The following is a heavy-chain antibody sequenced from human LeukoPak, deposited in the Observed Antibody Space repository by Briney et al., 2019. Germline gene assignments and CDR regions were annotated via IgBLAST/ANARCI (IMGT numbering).Heavy chain of an antibody. CDR3: ATGRDSYKTGH. Sequence: SETLSLTCTFSGVSCSPGHWSWIRQPPGKGLEWIGVICDNGNTDYNPSLKSRVTISVDTSKRQFSLKLSSLAAADTAVYYCATGRDSYKTGHWGQGTLVTVSS. V-gene: IGHV4-59*03. D-gene: IGHD5-24*01. CDR1: GVSCSPGH. CDR2: ICDNGNT. J-gene: IGHJ4*02.